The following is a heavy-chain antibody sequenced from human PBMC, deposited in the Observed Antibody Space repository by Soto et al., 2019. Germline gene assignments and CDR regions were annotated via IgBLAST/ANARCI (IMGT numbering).Heavy chain of an antibody. CDR3: SRGKIDYFDTSRSGYGLDV. CDR1: GVSISSADFY. Sequence: QVRLQESGPGLVKPSQTLSLTCSVSGVSISSADFYWSWIRQPPGKALEVLGDMSYSGSTYYNPALQSRITLSLDMSKIRFSLTLTSVTAADTAVYFCSRGKIDYFDTSRSGYGLDVWGQGTAVSVSS. CDR2: MSYSGST. J-gene: IGHJ6*02. D-gene: IGHD3-22*01. V-gene: IGHV4-30-4*01.